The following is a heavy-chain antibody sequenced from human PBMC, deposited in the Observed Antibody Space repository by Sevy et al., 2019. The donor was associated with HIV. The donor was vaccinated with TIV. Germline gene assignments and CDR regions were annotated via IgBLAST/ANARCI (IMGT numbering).Heavy chain of an antibody. CDR2: ISPHNGDT. J-gene: IGHJ4*02. D-gene: IGHD2-15*01. CDR1: GYSFTTYR. Sequence: ASLKVSCKASGYSFTTYRITWLRQAPGQGLEWMGWISPHNGDTNYVQNPQGRVTMITDTSTSTAYMELRSLRSDDTAVYYCARAYCSGGSCYSLAYWGQGTRVTVSS. V-gene: IGHV1-18*01. CDR3: ARAYCSGGSCYSLAY.